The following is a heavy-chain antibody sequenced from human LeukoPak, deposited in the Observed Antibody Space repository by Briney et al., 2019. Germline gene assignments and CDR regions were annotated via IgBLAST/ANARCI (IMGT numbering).Heavy chain of an antibody. Sequence: SETLSLTCTVSGGSISTSNYYWGWIRQPPGKGLEWIGNIFYSGSTYYSPSLKSRVTISGDTSKNQFSLKLSSVTAADTAVYFCARVSRDGYNKLLDYWGQGTLVTVSS. CDR3: ARVSRDGYNKLLDY. CDR1: GGSISTSNYY. CDR2: IFYSGST. D-gene: IGHD5-24*01. V-gene: IGHV4-39*07. J-gene: IGHJ4*02.